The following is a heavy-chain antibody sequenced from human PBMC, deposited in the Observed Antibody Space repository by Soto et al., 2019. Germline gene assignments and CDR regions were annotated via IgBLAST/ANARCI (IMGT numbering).Heavy chain of an antibody. D-gene: IGHD2-2*01. Sequence: GGSLRLSCAASGFTFSDYYMSWIRQAPGKGLEWVSYISSSSSYTNYADSVKGRFTISRDNAKNSLYLQMNSLRAEDTAVYYCARGYCSSTSCDYYYYGMDVWGQGTTVTVSS. CDR3: ARGYCSSTSCDYYYYGMDV. V-gene: IGHV3-11*06. CDR1: GFTFSDYY. J-gene: IGHJ6*02. CDR2: ISSSSSYT.